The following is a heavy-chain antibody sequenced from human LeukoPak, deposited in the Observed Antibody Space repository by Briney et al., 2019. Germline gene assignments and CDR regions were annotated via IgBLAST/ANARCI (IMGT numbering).Heavy chain of an antibody. CDR3: ARDLSRGVVITQFDY. Sequence: GGSLRLSCAASGFTFSSYSMNWVRQAPGKGLEWVSSISSSSSYIYYADSVKGRFTISRDNAKNSLYLQMNSLRAEDTAVYYCARDLSRGVVITQFDYWGQGTLVTVSS. CDR2: ISSSSSYI. D-gene: IGHD3-3*01. CDR1: GFTFSSYS. J-gene: IGHJ4*02. V-gene: IGHV3-21*01.